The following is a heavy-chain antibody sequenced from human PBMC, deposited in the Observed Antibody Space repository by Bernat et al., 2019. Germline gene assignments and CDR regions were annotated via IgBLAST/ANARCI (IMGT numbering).Heavy chain of an antibody. V-gene: IGHV3-30*18. J-gene: IGHJ6*02. Sequence: QVQLVESGGGVVQPGRSLRLSCAASGFTFSSYGMHWVRQAPGKGLEWVAVISYDGSNKYYADSVKGRFTISRDNSKNTLYLQMNSLRAEDTAVYYCAKDSWFAGGSIAAGRYGMDVWGQGTTVTVSS. CDR1: GFTFSSYG. CDR3: AKDSWFAGGSIAAGRYGMDV. D-gene: IGHD6-6*01. CDR2: ISYDGSNK.